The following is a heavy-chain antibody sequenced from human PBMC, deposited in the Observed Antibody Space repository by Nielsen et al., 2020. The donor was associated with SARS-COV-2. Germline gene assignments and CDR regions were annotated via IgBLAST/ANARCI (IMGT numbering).Heavy chain of an antibody. D-gene: IGHD3-22*01. V-gene: IGHV3-21*01. CDR1: GLSLRSYT. CDR3: ANSRAYYDSSGYLFDY. J-gene: IGHJ4*02. Sequence: GGSLRLSCAASGLSLRSYTMHWVRQAPGKGLEWVSSIYSSGTYTNYADSVKGRFTISRDNAKNLLYLQMTSLRAEDTAVYFCANSRAYYDSSGYLFDYWGQGSLVTVSS. CDR2: IYSSGTYT.